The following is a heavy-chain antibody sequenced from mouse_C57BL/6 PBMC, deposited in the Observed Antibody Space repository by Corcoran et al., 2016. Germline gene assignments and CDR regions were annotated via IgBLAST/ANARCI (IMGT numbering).Heavy chain of an antibody. Sequence: QVTLKESGPGILQSSQTLSLTCSFSGFSLSTSGMGVSWIRQPSGKGLEWLAHIYWDDDKRYNPSLKSRLTISKDTSRNQVFLKITSVDTADTATYYCARSDLYDYDRDWYFDVWGTGTTVTVSS. CDR1: GFSLSTSGMG. J-gene: IGHJ1*03. CDR3: ARSDLYDYDRDWYFDV. D-gene: IGHD2-4*01. V-gene: IGHV8-12*01. CDR2: IYWDDDK.